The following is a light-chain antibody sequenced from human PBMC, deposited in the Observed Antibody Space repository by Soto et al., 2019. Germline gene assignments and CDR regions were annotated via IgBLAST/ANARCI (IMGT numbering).Light chain of an antibody. CDR1: QSVSSY. CDR2: DAS. V-gene: IGKV3-11*01. CDR3: QQRSNWPPIT. J-gene: IGKJ5*01. Sequence: EIVLTQSPATLSLSPGERATLSCRASQSVSSYLAWYQQKPGQAPRLLIYDASNRATGIPARFSGSGSGTDFILTISSLEPEDFAVYYCQQRSNWPPITFGQETRLEIK.